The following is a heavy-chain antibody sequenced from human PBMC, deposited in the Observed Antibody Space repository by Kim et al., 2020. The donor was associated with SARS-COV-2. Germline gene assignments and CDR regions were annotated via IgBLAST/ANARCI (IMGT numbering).Heavy chain of an antibody. J-gene: IGHJ4*02. CDR3: ARARLGATKRYYFDY. D-gene: IGHD1-26*01. Sequence: GGSLRLSCAASGFTFSSYWMSWVRQAPGKGLEWVANIKQDGSEKYYVDSVKGRFTISRDNAKNSLYLQMNSLRAEDTAVYYCARARLGATKRYYFDYWGQGTLVTVSS. CDR2: IKQDGSEK. V-gene: IGHV3-7*01. CDR1: GFTFSSYW.